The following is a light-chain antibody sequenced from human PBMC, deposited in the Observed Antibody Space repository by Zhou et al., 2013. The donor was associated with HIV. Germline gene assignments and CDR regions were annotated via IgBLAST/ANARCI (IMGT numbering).Light chain of an antibody. CDR3: QQRSNSYT. CDR1: QSVSSY. J-gene: IGKJ2*01. CDR2: DAS. Sequence: DIVLTQSPGTLSSSPGERATLSCRASQSVSSYLVWYQQKPGQAPRLLIYDASNRATGIPARFSGSGSGTDFTLTISSLEPEDFAVYYCQQRSNSYTFGQGTKLE. V-gene: IGKV3-11*01.